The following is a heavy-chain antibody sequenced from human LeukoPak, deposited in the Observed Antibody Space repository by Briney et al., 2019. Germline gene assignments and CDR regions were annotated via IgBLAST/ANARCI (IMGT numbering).Heavy chain of an antibody. CDR1: GFTFSSYW. Sequence: GGSLRLSCAASGFTFSSYWMSWVRQAPGKGLELVANIKQDGSEKYYVDSVKGRFTISRDNAKSSLYLQMNSLRAEDTAVYFCARIRGDGSTFEYWGQGTLVTVSS. CDR3: ARIRGDGSTFEY. CDR2: IKQDGSEK. D-gene: IGHD5-24*01. J-gene: IGHJ4*02. V-gene: IGHV3-7*01.